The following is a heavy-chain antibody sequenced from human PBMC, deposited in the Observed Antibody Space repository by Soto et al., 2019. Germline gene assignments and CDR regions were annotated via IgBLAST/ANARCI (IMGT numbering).Heavy chain of an antibody. D-gene: IGHD6-19*01. CDR3: AKERSSGWSFDY. Sequence: EVQLLESGGGLVQPGGSLRLSCAASGFTFSTYAMNWVRQAPGKGLEWVSGISGSGDSTYYADSVKGRFTVSRDNSKNALSLTMKSLSAEDTAVFYCAKERSSGWSFDYWGQGTLVTVSS. CDR2: ISGSGDST. J-gene: IGHJ4*02. V-gene: IGHV3-23*01. CDR1: GFTFSTYA.